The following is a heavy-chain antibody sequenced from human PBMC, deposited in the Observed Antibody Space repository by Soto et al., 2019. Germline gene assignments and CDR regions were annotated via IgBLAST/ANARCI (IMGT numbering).Heavy chain of an antibody. J-gene: IGHJ6*02. CDR2: ISYDGSNK. CDR3: AREQIVLVPAAMGHYYFYGMDV. Sequence: QVQLVESGGGVVQPGRSLRLSSAASGFTFSSYAMHWVRQAPGKGLEWVAVISYDGSNKYYADSVKGRFTISRDNSKNTRYLQMNSLRAEDTAVYYCAREQIVLVPAAMGHYYFYGMDVWGQGTTVTVSS. CDR1: GFTFSSYA. D-gene: IGHD2-2*01. V-gene: IGHV3-30-3*01.